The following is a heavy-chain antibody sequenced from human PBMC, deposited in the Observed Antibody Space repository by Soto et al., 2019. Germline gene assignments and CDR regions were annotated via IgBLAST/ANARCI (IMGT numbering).Heavy chain of an antibody. Sequence: SVKVSCKASGFTFTSSAVQWVRQARGQRLEWIGWIVVGSGNTNYAQKFQERVSITRDMSTSTAYMELSSLRSEDTAVSYCAAHLRIAAAEPWGQGTLVTVS. CDR1: GFTFTSSA. CDR2: IVVGSGNT. V-gene: IGHV1-58*01. J-gene: IGHJ5*02. D-gene: IGHD6-13*01. CDR3: AAHLRIAAAEP.